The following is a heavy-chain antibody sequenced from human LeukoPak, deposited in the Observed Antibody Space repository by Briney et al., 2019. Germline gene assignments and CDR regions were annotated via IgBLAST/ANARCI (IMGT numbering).Heavy chain of an antibody. D-gene: IGHD5-12*01. CDR3: ARGLVATNGNFDY. Sequence: ASVKVSCKASGYTFTGYYMHWVRQAPGQGLEWMGWINPNSGGTNYAQKFQGRVTMTRDTSISTAYMELSSLRSEDTAVYYCARGLVATNGNFDYWGQGTLVTVSS. CDR2: INPNSGGT. J-gene: IGHJ4*02. V-gene: IGHV1-2*02. CDR1: GYTFTGYY.